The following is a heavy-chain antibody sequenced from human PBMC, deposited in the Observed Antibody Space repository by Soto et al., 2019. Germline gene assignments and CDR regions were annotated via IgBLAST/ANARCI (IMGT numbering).Heavy chain of an antibody. CDR1: GFTFSSYA. V-gene: IGHV3-30-3*01. J-gene: IGHJ4*02. Sequence: QVQLVESGGGVVQPGRSLRLSCAASGFTFSSYAMHWVRQAPGKGLEWVAVISYDGSNKYYADSVKGRFTISRDNSKNTLYLQMNSLRAEDTAVYYCAREGIAVAGTVDYWGQGTLVTVSS. D-gene: IGHD6-19*01. CDR2: ISYDGSNK. CDR3: AREGIAVAGTVDY.